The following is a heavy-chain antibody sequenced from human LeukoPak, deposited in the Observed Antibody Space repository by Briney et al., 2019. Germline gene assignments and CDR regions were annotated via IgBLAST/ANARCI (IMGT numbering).Heavy chain of an antibody. V-gene: IGHV4-4*07. CDR2: IYTSGST. CDR1: GGSISSYY. CDR3: AGTKWFGELLTYGWFDP. J-gene: IGHJ5*02. Sequence: SETLSLTCTVSGGSISSYYWSWIRQPAGKGLEWIGRIYTSGSTNYNPSLKSRVTISVDTSKNQFSLKLSSVTAADTAVYYCAGTKWFGELLTYGWFDPWGQGTLVTVSS. D-gene: IGHD3-10*01.